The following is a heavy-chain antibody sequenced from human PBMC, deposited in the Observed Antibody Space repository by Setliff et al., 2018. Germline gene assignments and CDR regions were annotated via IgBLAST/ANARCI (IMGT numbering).Heavy chain of an antibody. J-gene: IGHJ4*02. CDR2: IFYTGSS. D-gene: IGHD3-10*01. Sequence: PSETLSLTCTVSGGSISSTSCYWGWIRQPPGKGLEWIGSIFYTGSSYYHPSLKSRVTISGDTSKNQFSLKLTSVTAADTAVYFCARSLGSGSYYNSRPFYSDYWGQGTLVTVSS. V-gene: IGHV4-39*07. CDR3: ARSLGSGSYYNSRPFYSDY. CDR1: GGSISSTSCY.